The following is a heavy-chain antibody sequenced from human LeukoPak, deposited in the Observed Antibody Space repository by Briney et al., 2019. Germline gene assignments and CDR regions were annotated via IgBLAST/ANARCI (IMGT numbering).Heavy chain of an antibody. J-gene: IGHJ4*02. CDR2: ISGSGGST. V-gene: IGHV3-23*01. D-gene: IGHD5-18*01. CDR1: GFTFSSYA. Sequence: GGSLRLSCAASGFTFSSYAMSWVRQAPGKGLEWVSAISGSGGSTYYADSVKGRFTISRDNSKNTLYLQMNSLRAEDTAVYYCAKCPSERGYGYFYYFDYWGQGTLVTVSS. CDR3: AKCPSERGYGYFYYFDY.